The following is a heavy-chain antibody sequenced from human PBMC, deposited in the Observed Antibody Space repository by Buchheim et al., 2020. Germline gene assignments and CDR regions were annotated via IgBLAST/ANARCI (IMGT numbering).Heavy chain of an antibody. CDR3: ARDRPAMDIVVVVAAWGYYYGMDV. D-gene: IGHD2-15*01. CDR2: INPSGGRT. CDR1: GYTFTSYY. V-gene: IGHV1-46*01. Sequence: QVQLVQSGAEVKKPGASVKVSCKASGYTFTSYYMHWVRQAPGQGLEWMGIINPSGGRTSYAQKFQGRVTMTRDTSTSTVYMELSSLRSEDTAVYYCARDRPAMDIVVVVAAWGYYYGMDVWGQGTT. J-gene: IGHJ6*02.